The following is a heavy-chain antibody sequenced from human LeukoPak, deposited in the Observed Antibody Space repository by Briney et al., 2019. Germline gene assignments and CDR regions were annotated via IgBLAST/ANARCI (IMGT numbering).Heavy chain of an antibody. D-gene: IGHD1-1*01. CDR2: VYTSGST. Sequence: PSETLSLTCTVSGGSISSYSWSWIRQPAGKGLEWIGRVYTSGSTNYNPSLKSRVTISVDTSRNQFSLNLSSVTAADTAVYYCAGAQMELDYWGQGTLVTVSS. CDR1: GGSISSYS. CDR3: AGAQMELDY. V-gene: IGHV4-4*07. J-gene: IGHJ4*02.